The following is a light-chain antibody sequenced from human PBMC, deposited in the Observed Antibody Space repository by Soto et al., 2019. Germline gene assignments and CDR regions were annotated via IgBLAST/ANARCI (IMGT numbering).Light chain of an antibody. CDR1: RSNIGGNA. CDR3: ASWDDTLKSVV. V-gene: IGLV1-44*01. Sequence: QPVLTQPPSASGTPGQRVTITCSGSRSNIGGNAVNWYRRLPGTGPKLLVYSDNQRPSGVPDRFSDSRSGTSASLAISGLQSEDEADYYCASWDDTLKSVVFGGGTKLTVL. J-gene: IGLJ2*01. CDR2: SDN.